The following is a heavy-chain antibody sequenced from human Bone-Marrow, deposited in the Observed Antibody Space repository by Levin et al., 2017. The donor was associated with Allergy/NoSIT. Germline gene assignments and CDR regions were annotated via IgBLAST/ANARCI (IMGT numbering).Heavy chain of an antibody. J-gene: IGHJ6*03. CDR3: ARAQQNTMVQGVTPPYYYYYMDV. CDR1: GFTFSSYS. CDR2: ISSSSSTI. Sequence: GGSLRLSCAASGFTFSSYSMNWVRQAPGKGLEWVSYISSSSSTIYYADSVKGRFTISRDNAKNSLYLQMNSLRDEDTAVYYCARAQQNTMVQGVTPPYYYYYMDVWGKGTTVTVSS. V-gene: IGHV3-48*02. D-gene: IGHD3-10*01.